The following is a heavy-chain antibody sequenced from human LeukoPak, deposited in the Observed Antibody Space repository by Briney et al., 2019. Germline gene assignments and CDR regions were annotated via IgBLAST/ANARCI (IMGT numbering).Heavy chain of an antibody. CDR1: GYTFTCYY. CDR2: INPNSGGT. V-gene: IGHV1-2*02. J-gene: IGHJ4*02. Sequence: GASVKVSCKASGYTFTCYYMHWVRQAPGQGLEWRGWINPNSGGTNYAQKFQGRVTMTRDTSISTAYMELSRLRSADTAVYYCARALMEAPFDSWGQGTLVTVSS. D-gene: IGHD2-8*01. CDR3: ARALMEAPFDS.